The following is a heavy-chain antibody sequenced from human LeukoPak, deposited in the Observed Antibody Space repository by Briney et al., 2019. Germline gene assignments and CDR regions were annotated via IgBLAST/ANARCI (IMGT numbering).Heavy chain of an antibody. CDR3: ARSGRYYGSGSYYYFDY. D-gene: IGHD3-10*01. J-gene: IGHJ4*02. CDR2: IYYSGST. V-gene: IGHV4-39*01. CDR1: GGSISSSSYY. Sequence: SETLSLTCTVSGGSISSSSYYWGWIRQPPGKGLEWIGSIYYSGSTYYNPSLKSRVTISVDTSKNQFSLKLSSVTAADTAVYYCARSGRYYGSGSYYYFDYWGQGTLVTVSS.